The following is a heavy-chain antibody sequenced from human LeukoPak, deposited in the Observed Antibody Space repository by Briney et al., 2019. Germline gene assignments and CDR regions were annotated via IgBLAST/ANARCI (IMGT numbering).Heavy chain of an antibody. V-gene: IGHV3-30*04. CDR3: ARGPRIAVPDV. D-gene: IGHD6-19*01. J-gene: IGHJ6*04. Sequence: AGRSLRPSCAASGFTFSNYIMRWVRLPPSKGLDWVVVIIENRSNQYYADSVKGRFTISRDNSKNTLFLQMNSLRAEDTAVYYCARGPRIAVPDVWGKGTTVTVSS. CDR1: GFTFSNYI. CDR2: IIENRSNQ.